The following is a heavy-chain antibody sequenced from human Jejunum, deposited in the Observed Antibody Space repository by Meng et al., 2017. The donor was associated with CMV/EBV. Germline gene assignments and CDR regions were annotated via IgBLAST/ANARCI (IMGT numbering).Heavy chain of an antibody. D-gene: IGHD3-3*01. J-gene: IGHJ5*02. CDR1: FTFNTYG. V-gene: IGHV3-30*19. CDR2: ISFDEGRK. Sequence: FTFNTYGMHWVRQAPGKGLEWVAVISFDEGRKYYGDSVKGRFTTSRDNLKNTLYLQMNSLRVEDTAVYYCARDPHDFWNGRNWFDPWGQGTVVTVSS. CDR3: ARDPHDFWNGRNWFDP.